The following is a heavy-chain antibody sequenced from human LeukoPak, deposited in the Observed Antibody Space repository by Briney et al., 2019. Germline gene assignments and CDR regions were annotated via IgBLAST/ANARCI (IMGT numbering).Heavy chain of an antibody. J-gene: IGHJ4*02. CDR2: ISGGAGGA. V-gene: IGHV3-23*01. CDR3: TKDPLDY. Sequence: PGGSLRLSCAASGFTFRSYSMTWVRQAPGKGLEWVSGISGGAGGAFYSDSVRGRFTISRDSPKNTLYLQMNSLRVEDTAVYYCTKDPLDYWGQGTLVTVSS. CDR1: GFTFRSYS.